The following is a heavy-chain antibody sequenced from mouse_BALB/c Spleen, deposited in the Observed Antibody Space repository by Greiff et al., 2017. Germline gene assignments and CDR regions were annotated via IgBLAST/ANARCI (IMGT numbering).Heavy chain of an antibody. V-gene: IGHV10-1*02. Sequence: EVKLMESGGGLVQPKGSLKLSCAASGFTFNTYAMNWVRQAPGKGLEWVARIRSKSNNYATYYADSVKDRFTISRDDSQSMLYLQMNNLKTEDTAMYYCVSKYYYGYYYFDYWGQGTTLTVSS. D-gene: IGHD1-2*01. CDR1: GFTFNTYA. CDR2: IRSKSNNYAT. J-gene: IGHJ2*01. CDR3: VSKYYYGYYYFDY.